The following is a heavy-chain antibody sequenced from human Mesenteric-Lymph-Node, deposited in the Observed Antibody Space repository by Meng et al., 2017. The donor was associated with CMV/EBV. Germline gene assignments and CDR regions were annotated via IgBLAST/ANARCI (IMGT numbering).Heavy chain of an antibody. V-gene: IGHV3-21*01. D-gene: IGHD1-26*01. Sequence: GESLKISCAASGFTFSSYNMNWVRQAPGRGLQWVSSISISGTYIYYADSVKGRFTISRDNTENSLFLQMNRLRAEDTAVYYCARARGVVGSTPSADYWGQGTLVTVSS. CDR3: ARARGVVGSTPSADY. CDR2: ISISGTYI. CDR1: GFTFSSYN. J-gene: IGHJ4*02.